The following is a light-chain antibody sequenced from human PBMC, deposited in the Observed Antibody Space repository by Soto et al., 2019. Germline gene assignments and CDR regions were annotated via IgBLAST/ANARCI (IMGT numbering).Light chain of an antibody. V-gene: IGKV1-39*01. J-gene: IGKJ1*01. CDR1: QTIRSS. CDR2: AAS. CDR3: QQSSTALWK. Sequence: DIQMTQSPSSLSASIGDRVTITCRASQTIRSSLSWYQQKPGKAPNLLIYAASSLQSGVPSRFSGSSSGTDFTLTISSLQAEDVGTYYGQQSSTALWKFGQGTRGEIK.